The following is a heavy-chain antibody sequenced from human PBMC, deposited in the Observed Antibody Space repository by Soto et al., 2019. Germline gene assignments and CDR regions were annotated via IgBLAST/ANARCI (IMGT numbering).Heavy chain of an antibody. CDR3: ARVAPSYDCWSGLGQNDAFDI. CDR1: GDSVSSNSAA. V-gene: IGHV6-1*01. Sequence: SQTHSLTCAISGDSVSSNSAAWNWIRQSPSRGLEWLGRTYYRSKWYNDYAVSVKSRITINPDTSKNQFSLQLNSVTPEDTAVYYCARVAPSYDCWSGLGQNDAFDIWGQGTMVTVSS. CDR2: TYYRSKWYN. D-gene: IGHD3-3*01. J-gene: IGHJ3*02.